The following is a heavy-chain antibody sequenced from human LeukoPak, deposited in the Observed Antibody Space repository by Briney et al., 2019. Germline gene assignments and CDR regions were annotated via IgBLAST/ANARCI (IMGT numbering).Heavy chain of an antibody. CDR2: IYYCGIN. Sequence: AETLSLTCAVYGGSFRGYFGRWIRQSPGGGRVCVGNIYYCGINYYNPSRKSRVTISVDPSKNQFSMKLRSVTAADTSVYYCARLRYYGSGSYPMTGNWFAPWGQGTLVTVSS. J-gene: IGHJ5*02. CDR1: GGSFRGYF. D-gene: IGHD3-10*01. CDR3: ARLRYYGSGSYPMTGNWFAP. V-gene: IGHV4-34*01.